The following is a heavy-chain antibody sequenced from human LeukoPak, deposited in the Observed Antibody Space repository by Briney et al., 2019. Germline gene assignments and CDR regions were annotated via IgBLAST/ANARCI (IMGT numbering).Heavy chain of an antibody. J-gene: IGHJ4*02. CDR1: GFTFSSYA. CDR3: AKGLNYDFSPSDY. CDR2: MSSSGSKT. V-gene: IGHV3-23*01. Sequence: PGGSLRLSCAASGFTFSSYAMSWVRQPPGKGLEWVSAMSSSGSKTYYADSVKGRFTISRDNSKNTLYLQMNSLRAGDTALYYCAKGLNYDFSPSDYWGQGTLVTVSS. D-gene: IGHD3-3*01.